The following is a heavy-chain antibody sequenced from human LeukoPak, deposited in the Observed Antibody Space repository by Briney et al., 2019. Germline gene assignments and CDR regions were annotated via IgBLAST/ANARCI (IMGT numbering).Heavy chain of an antibody. CDR1: GFTFSTYA. V-gene: IGHV3-49*04. CDR3: TRVPIQLWSGGYFDY. J-gene: IGHJ4*02. CDR2: IRSKAYGGTT. D-gene: IGHD5-18*01. Sequence: GGSLRLSCAASGFTFSTYAMTWVRQAPGKGLEWVGFIRSKAYGGTTEYAASVKGRFTISSDDSKSIAYLQMNSLKTEDTAVYYCTRVPIQLWSGGYFDYWGQGTLVTVSS.